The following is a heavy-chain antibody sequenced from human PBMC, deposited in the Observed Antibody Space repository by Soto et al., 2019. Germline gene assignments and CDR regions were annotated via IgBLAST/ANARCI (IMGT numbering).Heavy chain of an antibody. D-gene: IGHD2-15*01. CDR3: ARRARPMGCSGGSCYAPSFDY. V-gene: IGHV4-39*01. CDR2: IYYSGST. Sequence: QLQLQESGPGLVKPSETLSLTCTVSGGSISSSSYYWGWIRQPPGKGLEWIGSIYYSGSTYYNPSLKSRVTISVATSKSQCSLKLSSVPAADTAVYYCARRARPMGCSGGSCYAPSFDYWGQGTLVTVSS. CDR1: GGSISSSSYY. J-gene: IGHJ4*02.